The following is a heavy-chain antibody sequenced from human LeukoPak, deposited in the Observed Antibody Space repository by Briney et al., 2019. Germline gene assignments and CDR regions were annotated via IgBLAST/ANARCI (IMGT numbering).Heavy chain of an antibody. Sequence: GESLKISCKGSGYSFTSYWIGWVRQMPGKGLEWMGIIYPGDSDTRYSPSFQGQVSISADKSISTAYLQWSSLKASDTAMYYCARLRGTVVTPFRNWFDPWGQGTLVTVSS. CDR1: GYSFTSYW. D-gene: IGHD4-23*01. CDR3: ARLRGTVVTPFRNWFDP. J-gene: IGHJ5*02. CDR2: IYPGDSDT. V-gene: IGHV5-51*01.